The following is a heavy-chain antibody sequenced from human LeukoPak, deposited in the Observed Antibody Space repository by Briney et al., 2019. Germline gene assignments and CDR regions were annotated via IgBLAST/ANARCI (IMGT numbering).Heavy chain of an antibody. Sequence: EVQLVESGGGLVKPGGPLRLSCAASGFTLSRHTMTWVRQAPGKGPEWVANIQQDGSEKYYVDSVKGRFTISRDNAKNSLSLQMNSLRAEDTAVYYCARCRAYGGNSLYYYCGMDVWGQGTTVTVSS. D-gene: IGHD4-23*01. V-gene: IGHV3-7*01. CDR3: ARCRAYGGNSLYYYCGMDV. CDR1: GFTLSRHT. CDR2: IQQDGSEK. J-gene: IGHJ6*02.